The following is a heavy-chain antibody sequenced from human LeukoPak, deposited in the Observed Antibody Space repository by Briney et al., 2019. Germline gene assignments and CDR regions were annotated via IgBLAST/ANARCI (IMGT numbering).Heavy chain of an antibody. V-gene: IGHV3-9*01. CDR1: GFTFDDYA. CDR3: AKDITLDPTFNFDY. J-gene: IGHJ4*02. Sequence: PGRSLRLSCAASGFTFDDYAMHWVRQAPGKGLEWVSGISWNSGSIGYADSVKGRFTISRDNAKNSLYLQMNSLRAEDTALYYCAKDITLDPTFNFDYWGQGTLVTVSS. D-gene: IGHD1-14*01. CDR2: ISWNSGSI.